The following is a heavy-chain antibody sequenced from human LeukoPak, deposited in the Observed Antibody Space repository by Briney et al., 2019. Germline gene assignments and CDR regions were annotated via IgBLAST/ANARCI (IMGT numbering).Heavy chain of an antibody. CDR3: ARGIQLTLAAHAFDI. V-gene: IGHV3-53*01. J-gene: IGHJ3*02. Sequence: GGXXRXXCAXSGXXVSNXYXXWVRQAPGKGLEWGSVIYSGGGTYSADSVKGRFTISRDNSKNTLYFQMNNLRAEDTAVYYCARGIQLTLAAHAFDIWGPGTMVTVSS. CDR1: GXXVSNXY. CDR2: IYSGGGT. D-gene: IGHD1-1*01.